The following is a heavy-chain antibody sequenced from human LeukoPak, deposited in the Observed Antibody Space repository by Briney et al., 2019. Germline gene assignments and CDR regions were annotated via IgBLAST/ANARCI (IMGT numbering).Heavy chain of an antibody. CDR3: ARGGALSAFDI. V-gene: IGHV3-30-3*01. CDR1: GFTFSTYA. CDR2: MSYDGITK. D-gene: IGHD4/OR15-4a*01. J-gene: IGHJ3*02. Sequence: GGSLRLSCAASGFTFSTYAMHWVRQAPGKGLEWVAVMSYDGITKYYADSVKGRFTISRDNSKNTLPLQLISLRAEDTAVYYCARGGALSAFDIWGQGTMVTVSS.